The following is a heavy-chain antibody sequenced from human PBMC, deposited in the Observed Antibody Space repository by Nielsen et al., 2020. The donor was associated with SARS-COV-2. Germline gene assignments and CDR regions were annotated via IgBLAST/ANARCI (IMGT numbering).Heavy chain of an antibody. CDR3: ARDLSYYDFWSGYYPKGEGYYGMDV. CDR2: ISGSGGST. J-gene: IGHJ6*02. D-gene: IGHD3-3*01. V-gene: IGHV3-23*01. Sequence: VRQAPGKGLEWVSAISGSGGSTYYADSVKGRFTISRDNSKNTLYLQMNSLRAEDTAVYYCARDLSYYDFWSGYYPKGEGYYGMDVWGQGTTVTVSS.